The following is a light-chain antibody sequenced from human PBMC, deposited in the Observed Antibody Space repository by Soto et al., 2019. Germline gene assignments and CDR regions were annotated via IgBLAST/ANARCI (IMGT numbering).Light chain of an antibody. CDR3: QQYGTSPRT. V-gene: IGKV3-20*01. J-gene: IGKJ1*01. CDR2: AAS. Sequence: EIVLTQSPATLSLSPGERATLSCWASQSVNRYLVWYQQKPGQAPRLLIYAASSRATGIPDRFSGSGSGTDFTLTISRLEPEDFAVYYCQQYGTSPRTFGQGTKVDIK. CDR1: QSVNRY.